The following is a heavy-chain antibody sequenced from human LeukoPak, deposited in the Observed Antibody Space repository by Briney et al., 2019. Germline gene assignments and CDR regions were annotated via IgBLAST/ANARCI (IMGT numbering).Heavy chain of an antibody. V-gene: IGHV3-74*01. Sequence: GGSLRLSRAASGFTLSRYWVHWVPPAPGKGVVGVSRINSDGSSTSYADSVKGRFTISRDNAKNTLYLQMNSLRAEDTAVYYCARVDYGGNSFDYWGQGTLVTVSS. CDR3: ARVDYGGNSFDY. J-gene: IGHJ4*02. D-gene: IGHD4-23*01. CDR1: GFTLSRYW. CDR2: INSDGSST.